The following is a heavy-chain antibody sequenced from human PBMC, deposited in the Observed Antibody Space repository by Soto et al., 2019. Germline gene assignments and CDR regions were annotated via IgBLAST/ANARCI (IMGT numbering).Heavy chain of an antibody. CDR3: ARHVNPWAQGAFDI. Sequence: SETLSLTCTVYGGSIISSSYYWGWIRQPPGKRLEWIVSIYYSGSTYYNPSLKSRVTISVDTSKNQFSLKLSSVTAADTAVYYCARHVNPWAQGAFDIWGQGTMVT. CDR1: GGSIISSSYY. J-gene: IGHJ3*02. CDR2: IYYSGST. D-gene: IGHD7-27*01. V-gene: IGHV4-39*01.